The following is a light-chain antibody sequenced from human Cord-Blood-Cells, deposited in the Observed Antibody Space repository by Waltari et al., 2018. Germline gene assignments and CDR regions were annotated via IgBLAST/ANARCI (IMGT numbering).Light chain of an antibody. CDR1: SSDVGGYNY. V-gene: IGLV2-14*01. CDR2: DVS. J-gene: IGLJ2*01. Sequence: HSALTQPASVSGSPGQSITLSCTGTSSDVGGYNYVSWYQQHPGKAPKLMIYDVSKRPSGVSNRFSGSKSGNTASLTISGLQAEDEADYYCSSYTSSSTVVFGGGTKLTVL. CDR3: SSYTSSSTVV.